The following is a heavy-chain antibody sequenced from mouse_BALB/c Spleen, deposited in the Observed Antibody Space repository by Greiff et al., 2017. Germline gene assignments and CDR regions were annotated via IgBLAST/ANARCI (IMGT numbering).Heavy chain of an antibody. CDR2: IWTGGGT. CDR3: VRDQRRYDAYAMDY. D-gene: IGHD2-14*01. V-gene: IGHV2-9-2*01. Sequence: QVQLQQSGPGLVAPSQSLSLTCTVSGFSLTSYDISWIRQPPGKGLEWLGVIWTGGGTNYNSAFMSRLSISKDNSKSQVFLQMNSLQTDDTAIYYCVRDQRRYDAYAMDYWGQGTSVTVSS. CDR1: GFSLTSYD. J-gene: IGHJ4*01.